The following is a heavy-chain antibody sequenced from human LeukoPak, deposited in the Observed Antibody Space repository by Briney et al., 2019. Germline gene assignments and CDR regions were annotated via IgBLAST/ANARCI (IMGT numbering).Heavy chain of an antibody. CDR1: GGSISGYY. J-gene: IGHJ4*02. CDR3: ARDGPQWLAAFDY. CDR2: LYSSGST. V-gene: IGHV4-4*07. Sequence: SETLSLTCTVSGGSISGYYWNWIRQPAGKGLEWIGRLYSSGSTYYNHSLKSRVAMSVDTSKNHFSLILTSVTAADTAVYYCARDGPQWLAAFDYWGQGTLVTVSS. D-gene: IGHD6-19*01.